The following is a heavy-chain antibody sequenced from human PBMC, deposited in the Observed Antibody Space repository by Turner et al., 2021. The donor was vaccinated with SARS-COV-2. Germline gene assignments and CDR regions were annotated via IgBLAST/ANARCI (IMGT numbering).Heavy chain of an antibody. J-gene: IGHJ6*02. CDR3: ASDPRPEVRGYYGMDV. Sequence: VQLVQSGAVVKRPGASVKVSCKASGYAFTAYSIHWVRQAPGQGLEWMGWIRANNGGTSYAQKFRGRVTMTRNTSIDTVYMELTSLTSNDTAVYYCASDPRPEVRGYYGMDVWGQGTTVIVSS. CDR2: IRANNGGT. V-gene: IGHV1-2*02. CDR1: GYAFTAYS.